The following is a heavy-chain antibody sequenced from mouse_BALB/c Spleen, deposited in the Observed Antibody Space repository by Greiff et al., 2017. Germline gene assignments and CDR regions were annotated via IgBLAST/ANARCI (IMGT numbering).Heavy chain of an antibody. CDR3: ARGGSMITAWFAY. CDR2: INPDSSTI. Sequence: EVKLMESGGGLVQPGGSLKLSCAASGFDFSRYWMSWVRQAPGKGLEWIGEINPDSSTINYTPSLKDKFIISRDNAKNTLYLQMSKVRSEDTALYYCARGGSMITAWFAYWGQGTLVTVSA. V-gene: IGHV4-1*02. J-gene: IGHJ3*01. D-gene: IGHD2-4*01. CDR1: GFDFSRYW.